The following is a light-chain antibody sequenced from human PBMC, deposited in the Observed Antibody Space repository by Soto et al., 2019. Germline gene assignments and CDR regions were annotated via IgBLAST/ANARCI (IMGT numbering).Light chain of an antibody. CDR3: MQSTQLPPT. V-gene: IGKV2D-29*02. J-gene: IGKJ5*01. Sequence: VLPQPASVSGSPGQPASISCKSSQSLLHITGETFLFWYLQKPGQSPQLLIYEVSTRVSGVPDRFSGSGSGTDFTLEISRVETDDVGIYYCMQSTQLPPTFGQGTRLEIK. CDR1: QSLLHITGETF. CDR2: EVS.